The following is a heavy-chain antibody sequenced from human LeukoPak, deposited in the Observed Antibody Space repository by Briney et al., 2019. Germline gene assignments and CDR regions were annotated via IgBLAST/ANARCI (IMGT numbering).Heavy chain of an antibody. Sequence: SETLSLTCAVYGGSFSGYYWSWIRQPPGKGLEWIGEINHSGSTNYNPSLKSRVTISVDTSKNQFSLKLSSVTAADTAVYYCARRYSSGWYRGYYYYMDVRGKGTTVTISS. CDR2: INHSGST. CDR3: ARRYSSGWYRGYYYYMDV. CDR1: GGSFSGYY. V-gene: IGHV4-34*01. D-gene: IGHD6-19*01. J-gene: IGHJ6*03.